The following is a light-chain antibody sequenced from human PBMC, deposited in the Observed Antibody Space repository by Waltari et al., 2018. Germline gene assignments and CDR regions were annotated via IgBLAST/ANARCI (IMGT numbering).Light chain of an antibody. CDR1: QTVLYSSNNKDY. V-gene: IGKV4-1*01. CDR3: QQYYSSPYT. Sequence: IVMTQSPASLAVSLGARATIDCQSNQTVLYSSNNKDYLAWYQKKPGQPPKLVFYWASTRESGVPDRFSASGSGTDFTLTISSLQAEDVAVYYCQQYYSSPYTFGQGTKLEIK. CDR2: WAS. J-gene: IGKJ2*01.